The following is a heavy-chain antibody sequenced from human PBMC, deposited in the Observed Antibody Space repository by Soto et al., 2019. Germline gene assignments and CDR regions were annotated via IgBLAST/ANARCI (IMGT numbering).Heavy chain of an antibody. CDR3: AKDYLRWAQS. J-gene: IGHJ5*02. CDR1: TFSDYG. CDR2: ISGSGST. V-gene: IGHV3-23*01. Sequence: TFSDYGMSWVRQAPGKGLEWVSAISGSGSTFYADSVKGRFTISRDNSKNTLYLQMNSLRAEDTAVYYCAKDYLRWAQSWGQGTLVTVSS. D-gene: IGHD1-26*01.